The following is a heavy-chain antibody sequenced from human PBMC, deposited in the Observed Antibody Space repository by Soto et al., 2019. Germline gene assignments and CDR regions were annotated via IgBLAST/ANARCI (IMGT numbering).Heavy chain of an antibody. Sequence: GGSLRLSCAASGFTFSSYAMHWVRQAPGKGLEWVAVISYDGSNKYYADSVKGRFTISRDNSKNTLYLQMNSLRAEDTAVYYCAKGDSSSSPYWGQGTLVTVSS. V-gene: IGHV3-30-3*01. D-gene: IGHD6-6*01. CDR3: AKGDSSSSPY. CDR2: ISYDGSNK. J-gene: IGHJ4*02. CDR1: GFTFSSYA.